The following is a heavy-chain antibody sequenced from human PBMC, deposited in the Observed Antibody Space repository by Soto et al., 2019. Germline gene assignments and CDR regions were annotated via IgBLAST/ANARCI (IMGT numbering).Heavy chain of an antibody. Sequence: PGGSLRLSCAASGFTFSTYTMSWVRQAPGKGLEWVSVIGGSGGSPSYAGYVQGRFTISRDNRKNKLFLQINSLRAEDTAMYYCAKARCSTTNCYVPDYWGQGTLVTVSS. J-gene: IGHJ4*02. D-gene: IGHD2-2*01. V-gene: IGHV3-23*01. CDR2: IGGSGGSP. CDR3: AKARCSTTNCYVPDY. CDR1: GFTFSTYT.